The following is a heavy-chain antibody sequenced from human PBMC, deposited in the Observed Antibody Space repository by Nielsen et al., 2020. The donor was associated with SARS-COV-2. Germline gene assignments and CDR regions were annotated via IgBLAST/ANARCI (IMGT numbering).Heavy chain of an antibody. J-gene: IGHJ4*02. CDR1: GFIFSNAL. CDR2: IRSKANGGTT. D-gene: IGHD3-9*01. CDR3: TTNYDVLTGLES. Sequence: GGSLRLSCAASGFIFSNALMTWVRQAPGKGLEWDGRIRSKANGGTTDYAAPVKGRFTISRDDSKNTLYLLMNSLRIEDTGVYYCTTNYDVLTGLESWGQGALVTVSS. V-gene: IGHV3-15*01.